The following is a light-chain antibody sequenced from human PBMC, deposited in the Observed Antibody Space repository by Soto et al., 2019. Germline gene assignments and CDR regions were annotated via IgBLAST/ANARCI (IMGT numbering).Light chain of an antibody. CDR1: QSVSTD. CDR2: GAS. Sequence: EVLVTQSPATLSVSPGEGVTLSCRASQSVSTDLAWYQQKPGQAPRLLIYGASIRAIGVPDRFSGSGSGTDFTFTIISLQSEDSAIYYCQQYFRWPPWTFGQGTKVEV. J-gene: IGKJ1*01. V-gene: IGKV3-15*01. CDR3: QQYFRWPPWT.